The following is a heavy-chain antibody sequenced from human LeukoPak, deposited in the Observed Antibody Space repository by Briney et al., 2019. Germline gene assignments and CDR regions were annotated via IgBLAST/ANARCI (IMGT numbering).Heavy chain of an antibody. D-gene: IGHD1-26*01. V-gene: IGHV1-8*01. Sequence: ASVKVSCKASGYSFTSYDINWVRQATGQGLEWMGWVNPNSGNTGYAQTFQGRVTMTRYTSISTAYMELSSLRSEDTAVYYCARGRFRWELEIRDFDYWGQGTLVTVSS. CDR3: ARGRFRWELEIRDFDY. CDR1: GYSFTSYD. CDR2: VNPNSGNT. J-gene: IGHJ4*02.